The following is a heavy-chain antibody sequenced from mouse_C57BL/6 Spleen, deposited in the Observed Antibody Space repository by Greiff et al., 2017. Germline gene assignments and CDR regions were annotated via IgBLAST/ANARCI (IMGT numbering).Heavy chain of an antibody. CDR2: IDPEDGET. CDR3: TGSHVAYYGSSYEGDYAIDY. J-gene: IGHJ4*01. D-gene: IGHD1-1*01. Sequence: VQLQQSGAELVKPGASVKLSCTASGFNIKDYYMHWVKQRTEQGLEWIGRIDPEDGETKYAPKFQGKATITADTSSNTAYLQLSSLTSEDTAVYYCTGSHVAYYGSSYEGDYAIDYWGQGTSGTVSS. CDR1: GFNIKDYY. V-gene: IGHV14-2*01.